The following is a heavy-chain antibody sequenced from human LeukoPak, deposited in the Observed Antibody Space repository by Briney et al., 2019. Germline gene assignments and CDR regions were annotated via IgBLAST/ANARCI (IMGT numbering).Heavy chain of an antibody. CDR2: FYYSERP. D-gene: IGHD3-3*01. CDR1: GGSINNRRYY. V-gene: IGHV4-39*07. J-gene: IGHJ6*03. Sequence: PSETLSLTCTVSGGSINNRRYYWGWIRQPPGKGLEWIGSFYYSERPYYNPSLKSRVTISVDTSKNQFSLKLSSVTAADTAVYYCARVSGFWSGYSRRNYYYYYMDVWGKGTTVTVSS. CDR3: ARVSGFWSGYSRRNYYYYYMDV.